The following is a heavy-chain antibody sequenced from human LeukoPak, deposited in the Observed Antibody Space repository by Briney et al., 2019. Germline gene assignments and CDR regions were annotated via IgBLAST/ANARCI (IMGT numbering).Heavy chain of an antibody. D-gene: IGHD6-13*01. CDR1: GYFVTSYW. V-gene: IGHV5-51*01. Sequence: GESLKISCQGSGYFVTSYWNGWGRQMPGEGVWGMGIIFPGDSDTTYSPSFQGQVTISADKSTSTAYLQWSSLKASDTAMYYCARCYSTSCLHFDYWGQGTLVTVSS. CDR3: ARCYSTSCLHFDY. J-gene: IGHJ4*02. CDR2: IFPGDSDT.